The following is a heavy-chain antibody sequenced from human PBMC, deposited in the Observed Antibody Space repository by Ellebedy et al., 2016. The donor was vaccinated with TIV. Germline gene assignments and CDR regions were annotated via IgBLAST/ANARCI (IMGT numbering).Heavy chain of an antibody. CDR2: IYYSGST. CDR1: GGSISSSSYY. J-gene: IGHJ3*02. CDR3: ASSPLVHAFDI. Sequence: GSLRLXCTVSGGSISSSSYYWGWIRQPPGKGLEWIGSIYYSGSTYYNPSLKSRVTISVDTSKNQFSLKLSSVTAADTAVYYCASSPLVHAFDIWGQGTMVTVSS. D-gene: IGHD6-13*01. V-gene: IGHV4-39*01.